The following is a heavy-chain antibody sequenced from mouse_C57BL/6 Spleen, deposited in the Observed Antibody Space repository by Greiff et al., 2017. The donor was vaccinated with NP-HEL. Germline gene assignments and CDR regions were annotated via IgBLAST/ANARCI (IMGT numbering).Heavy chain of an antibody. CDR3: ARGAYSNYYAMDY. CDR2: IDPSDSYT. J-gene: IGHJ4*01. D-gene: IGHD2-5*01. Sequence: QVQLKESGAELVKPGASVKLSCKASGYTFTSYWMQWVKQRPGQGLEWIGEIDPSDSYTNYNQKFKGKATLTVDTSYSTAYMQLSSLTSEDSAVYYCARGAYSNYYAMDYWGQGTSVTVSS. CDR1: GYTFTSYW. V-gene: IGHV1-50*01.